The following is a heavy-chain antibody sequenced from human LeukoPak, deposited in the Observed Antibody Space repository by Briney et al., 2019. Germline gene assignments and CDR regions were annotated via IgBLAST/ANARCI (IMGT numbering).Heavy chain of an antibody. CDR3: ARVEYYGSGRRPYGVDV. J-gene: IGHJ6*02. CDR2: IKQDGSEK. Sequence: GGSLRLSCAASGFNFNTYWMTWVRQAPGKGLEWVANIKQDGSEKYYVDSEKGRFTISRDNAKSSLYLQMNSLRAEDSAVYYCARVEYYGSGRRPYGVDVWGQGTTVTVSS. D-gene: IGHD3-10*01. CDR1: GFNFNTYW. V-gene: IGHV3-7*01.